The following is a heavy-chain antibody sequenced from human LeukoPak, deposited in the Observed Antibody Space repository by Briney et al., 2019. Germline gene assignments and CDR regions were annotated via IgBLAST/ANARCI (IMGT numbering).Heavy chain of an antibody. Sequence: PGRSLRLSCAASGFTFSSYAISWVRQAPGQGLEWMGGIIPIFGTANYAQKFQGRVTITADESTSTAYMELSSLRSEDTAVYYCARVPPYYDILTGFWFDPWGQGTLVTVSS. CDR1: GFTFSSYA. CDR2: IIPIFGTA. CDR3: ARVPPYYDILTGFWFDP. J-gene: IGHJ5*02. D-gene: IGHD3-9*01. V-gene: IGHV1-69*01.